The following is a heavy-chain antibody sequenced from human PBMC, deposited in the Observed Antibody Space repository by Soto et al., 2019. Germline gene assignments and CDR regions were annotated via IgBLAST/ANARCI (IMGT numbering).Heavy chain of an antibody. CDR1: GGTFSSYT. CDR2: IIPILGIA. CDR3: VKIAVAGTGYFDY. J-gene: IGHJ4*02. D-gene: IGHD6-19*01. Sequence: QVQLVQSGAEVKKPGSSVKVSCKASGGTFSSYTISWVRQAPGQGLEWMGRIIPILGIANYAQKFQGRVTITADKSTSTAYMERSSLRSEDTAVYYCVKIAVAGTGYFDYWGQGTLVTVSS. V-gene: IGHV1-69*02.